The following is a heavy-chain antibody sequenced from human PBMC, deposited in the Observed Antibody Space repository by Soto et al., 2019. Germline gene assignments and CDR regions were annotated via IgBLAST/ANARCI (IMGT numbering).Heavy chain of an antibody. CDR2: INSDGSST. V-gene: IGHV3-74*01. CDR3: ARWGDNKVFDF. D-gene: IGHD1-1*01. Sequence: GGSLRLSCAASGFTFSSYWMHWVRQAPGKGLVWVSRINSDGSSTSYADSVKGRFTISRDNAKNTLYLQMNSLRAEDTAVYYCARWGDNKVFDFWGQGTLVTVSS. J-gene: IGHJ4*02. CDR1: GFTFSSYW.